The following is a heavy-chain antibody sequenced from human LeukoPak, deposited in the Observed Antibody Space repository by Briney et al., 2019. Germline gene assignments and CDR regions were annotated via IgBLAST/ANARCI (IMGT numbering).Heavy chain of an antibody. CDR3: AREYPKYNYDRSGYFDS. Sequence: GASVKVSCKASGYTFSRYGISWVRQAPGQGLEWMGWISVYNDNTNYAQKFQGRVTMTTDTSTSTAYMELRSLRSDDTAVYYCAREYPKYNYDRSGYFDSWGQGTLVTVSS. J-gene: IGHJ4*02. V-gene: IGHV1-18*01. CDR1: GYTFSRYG. D-gene: IGHD3-22*01. CDR2: ISVYNDNT.